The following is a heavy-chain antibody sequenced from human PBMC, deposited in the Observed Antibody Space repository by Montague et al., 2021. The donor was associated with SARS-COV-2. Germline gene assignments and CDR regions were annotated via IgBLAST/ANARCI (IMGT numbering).Heavy chain of an antibody. D-gene: IGHD2-21*02. CDR2: IYLSGST. J-gene: IGHJ5*02. Sequence: SETLSLTCTVSGYSISSGYYWGWIRQPPGKGLEWIGNIYLSGSTNYNPSLKSRVTISVDTSKNQFSLQPSSVTAADTAVYYCARRSRVVTAIWALRTSLSSWFDPWGQGTLVTVSS. CDR1: GYSISSGYY. CDR3: ARRSRVVTAIWALRTSLSSWFDP. V-gene: IGHV4-38-2*02.